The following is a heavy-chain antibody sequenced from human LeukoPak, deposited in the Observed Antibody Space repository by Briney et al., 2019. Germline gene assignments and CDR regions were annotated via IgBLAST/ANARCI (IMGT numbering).Heavy chain of an antibody. V-gene: IGHV3-21*01. CDR2: ISSSSSYI. CDR3: ARDSDDCDGAHYYMDV. J-gene: IGHJ6*03. CDR1: GFTFSSYS. D-gene: IGHD2-21*02. Sequence: GGSLRLSCAASGFTFSSYSMNWVRQAPGKGLEWVSSISSSSSYIYYADSVKGRFTISRDNAKNSLYLQMNSLRAEDTAVYYCARDSDDCDGAHYYMDVWGKGTTVTVSS.